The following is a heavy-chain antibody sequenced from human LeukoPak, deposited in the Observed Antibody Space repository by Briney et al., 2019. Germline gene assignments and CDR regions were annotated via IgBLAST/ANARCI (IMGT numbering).Heavy chain of an antibody. Sequence: KTSETLSLTCTVSGGSISSSSYYWGWIRQPPGKGLEWIGSIYYSGSTYYNPSLKSRVTISVDTSKNQFSLKLSSVTAADTAVYYCAIFKAAAATDYWGQGTLVTVSS. CDR3: AIFKAAAATDY. CDR1: GGSISSSSYY. D-gene: IGHD6-13*01. J-gene: IGHJ4*02. V-gene: IGHV4-39*07. CDR2: IYYSGST.